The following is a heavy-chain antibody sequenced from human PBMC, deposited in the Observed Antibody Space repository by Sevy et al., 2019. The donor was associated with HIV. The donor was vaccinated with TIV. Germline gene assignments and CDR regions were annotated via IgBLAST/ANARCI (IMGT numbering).Heavy chain of an antibody. CDR1: GFTFSNYV. J-gene: IGHJ4*02. CDR2: VTRSNT. Sequence: GGSLRLSCTASGFTFSNYVMAWVRQATGTGLQWISSVTRSNTYYIDSVRGRFTISRDNSKNTLYLQMNSLSADDTAIYYCARELNLGQIVTIEYRGRGSLVTVSS. CDR3: ARELNLGQIVTIEY. D-gene: IGHD3-16*02. V-gene: IGHV3-23*01.